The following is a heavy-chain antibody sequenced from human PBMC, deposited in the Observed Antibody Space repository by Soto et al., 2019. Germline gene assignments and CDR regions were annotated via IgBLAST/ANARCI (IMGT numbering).Heavy chain of an antibody. V-gene: IGHV3-33*01. CDR3: ARETDRGWDPFFDY. CDR2: IWYDGSNK. CDR1: GFTFSSYG. Sequence: QVQLVESGGGVVQPGRSLRLSCAASGFTFSSYGMHWVRQAPGKGLEWVAVIWYDGSNKYYADSVKGRFTISRDNSKNTLYLQMNSLRAEDTAVYYCARETDRGWDPFFDYRGQGTLVTVSS. J-gene: IGHJ4*02. D-gene: IGHD6-19*01.